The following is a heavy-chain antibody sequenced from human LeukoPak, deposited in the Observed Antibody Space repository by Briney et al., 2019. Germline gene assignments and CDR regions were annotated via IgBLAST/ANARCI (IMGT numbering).Heavy chain of an antibody. CDR1: GFTFSSYS. CDR2: ISSSSSTI. Sequence: PGGSLRLSCSASGFTFSSYSMNWARQAPGKGLEWVSYISSSSSTIYYADSVKGRFTISRDNAKNSLYLQMNSLRAEDTAVYYCAXGPYSKRNYYYYYYMDVWGKGTTVTVSS. V-gene: IGHV3-48*04. J-gene: IGHJ6*03. D-gene: IGHD4-11*01. CDR3: AXGPYSKRNYYYYYYMDV.